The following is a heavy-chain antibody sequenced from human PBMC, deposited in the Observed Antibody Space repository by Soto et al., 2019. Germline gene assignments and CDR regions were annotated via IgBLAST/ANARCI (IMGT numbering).Heavy chain of an antibody. D-gene: IGHD3-22*01. CDR2: IYHSGST. CDR3: ARKSYYDPYHSAP. CDR1: GGSISTTHW. Sequence: QVQLQESGPGLVKPSGTLSLTCAVSGGSISTTHWWTWVRQPPGKGLEWIGEIYHSGSTNYNPSLKSRVTISVDNSKNQFSLKLSSVTAADTAVYYCARKSYYDPYHSAPWGQGTLVTVSS. V-gene: IGHV4-4*02. J-gene: IGHJ5*02.